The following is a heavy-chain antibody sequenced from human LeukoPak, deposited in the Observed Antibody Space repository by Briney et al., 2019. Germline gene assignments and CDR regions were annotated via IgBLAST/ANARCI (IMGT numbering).Heavy chain of an antibody. D-gene: IGHD6-6*01. CDR3: ARDQYSPNDFDY. CDR2: IKPDGSDD. J-gene: IGHJ4*02. CDR1: GFTFSSFW. V-gene: IGHV3-7*01. Sequence: GGSLRLSCVTSGFTFSSFWMTWVRQAPGKGLEWVASIKPDGSDDYYGDSVKGRFTISRDNAKNSLYLQMNSLRAEDTAVYYCARDQYSPNDFDYWGQGTLVTVSS.